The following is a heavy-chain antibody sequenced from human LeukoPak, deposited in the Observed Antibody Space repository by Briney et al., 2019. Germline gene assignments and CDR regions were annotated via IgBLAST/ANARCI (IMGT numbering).Heavy chain of an antibody. CDR1: GYTFTSYG. J-gene: IGHJ3*02. CDR2: ISAYNGNT. D-gene: IGHD2-15*01. V-gene: IGHV1-18*01. CDR3: ARGLICSGGSCYPSGAFNI. Sequence: ASVKVSCKASGYTFTSYGISWVRQAPGQGLEWMGWISAYNGNTNYAQKLQGRVTMTTDTSTSTAYMELRSLRSDDTAVYYCARGLICSGGSCYPSGAFNIWGQGTMVTVSS.